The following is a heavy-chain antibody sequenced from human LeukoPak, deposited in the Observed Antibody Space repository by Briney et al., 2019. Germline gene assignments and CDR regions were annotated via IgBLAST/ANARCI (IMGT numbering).Heavy chain of an antibody. CDR1: GSSISSYY. Sequence: PSEPLSLTCTAAGSSISSYYWSWIREPPGKGPGGVGRIYYSGATKYNPSLKSRVTISADPSKNQLSLKMSSVTAADTAVYYCARRPSMGGSPPVDWFDPWGEGTLVTVSS. CDR2: IYYSGAT. V-gene: IGHV4-59*13. D-gene: IGHD2/OR15-2a*01. CDR3: ARRPSMGGSPPVDWFDP. J-gene: IGHJ5*02.